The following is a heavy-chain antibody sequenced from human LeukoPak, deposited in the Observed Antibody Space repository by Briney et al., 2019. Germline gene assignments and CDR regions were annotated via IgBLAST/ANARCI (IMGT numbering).Heavy chain of an antibody. D-gene: IGHD1-26*01. CDR3: AKDSGELLPNDY. CDR2: ISYDGSNK. J-gene: IGHJ4*02. Sequence: GGSLRLSCAASGFTFSSYGMHWVRQAPGKGLEWVAVISYDGSNKYYADSVKGRFTISRDNSKNTLYLQMNSLRAEDTAVYYCAKDSGELLPNDYWGQGTLVTVSS. CDR1: GFTFSSYG. V-gene: IGHV3-30*18.